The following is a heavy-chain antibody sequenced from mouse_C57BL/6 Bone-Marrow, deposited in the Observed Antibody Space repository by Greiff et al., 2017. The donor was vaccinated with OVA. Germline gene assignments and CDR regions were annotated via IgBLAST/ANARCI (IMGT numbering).Heavy chain of an antibody. CDR3: ARGGANYSNYVAY. J-gene: IGHJ3*01. CDR2: INPNNGGT. CDR1: GYTFTDYY. Sequence: VQLQQSGPELVKPGASVKISCKASGYTFTDYYMNWVKQSHGKSLEWIGDINPNNGGTSYNQKFKGKATLTVDKSSSTAYMELRSLTSEDSAVYYCARGGANYSNYVAYWGQGTLVTVSA. D-gene: IGHD2-5*01. V-gene: IGHV1-26*01.